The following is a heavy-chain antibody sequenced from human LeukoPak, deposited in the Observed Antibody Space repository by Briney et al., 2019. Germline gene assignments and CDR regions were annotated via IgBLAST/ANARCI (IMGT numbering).Heavy chain of an antibody. CDR3: ARDGPEGDGYNLGYYGMDV. D-gene: IGHD5-24*01. V-gene: IGHV3-21*01. J-gene: IGHJ6*02. CDR1: GFTFSSYR. CDR2: ISSSSSYI. Sequence: PWGSLRLSCAASGFTFSSYRMNWVRQAPGKGLEWVSSISSSSSYIYYADSVKGRFTISRDYAKNSQYLQMNSLRAEDTAVYYCARDGPEGDGYNLGYYGMDVWGQGTTVTVSS.